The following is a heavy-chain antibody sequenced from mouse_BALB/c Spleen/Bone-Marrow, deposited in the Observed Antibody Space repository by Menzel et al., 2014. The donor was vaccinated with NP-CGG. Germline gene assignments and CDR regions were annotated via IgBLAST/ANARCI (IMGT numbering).Heavy chain of an antibody. CDR1: GFTFSSFG. CDR3: TRGGNWDDFDY. Sequence: EVMLVESGGGLVQSGGSRKLSCAASGFTFSSFGMHWVRQAPEKGLEWVAYINSGSSTIYYADTVKGRFTISRDNPKNTLFLQMTSLRSEDTAMYYCTRGGNWDDFDYWGQGTTLAVSS. V-gene: IGHV5-17*02. CDR2: INSGSSTI. D-gene: IGHD4-1*01. J-gene: IGHJ2*01.